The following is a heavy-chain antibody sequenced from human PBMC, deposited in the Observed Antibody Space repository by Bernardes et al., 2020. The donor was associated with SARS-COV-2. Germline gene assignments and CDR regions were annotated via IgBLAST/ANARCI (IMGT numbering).Heavy chain of an antibody. Sequence: GWSLILSCTASGFTFSSSDMHWVRQAPGKGPEWVAVITNDGSIKYYTDSVKGRVTISRDNSKNTLYLLMNSLRTDDTAVYYCTRGLELELITWFDYWGQGTLVTVSS. V-gene: IGHV3-30-3*01. CDR2: ITNDGSIK. D-gene: IGHD1-7*01. CDR1: GFTFSSSD. J-gene: IGHJ4*02. CDR3: TRGLELELITWFDY.